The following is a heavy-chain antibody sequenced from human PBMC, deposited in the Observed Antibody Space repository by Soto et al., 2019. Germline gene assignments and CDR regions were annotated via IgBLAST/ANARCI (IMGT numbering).Heavy chain of an antibody. CDR1: GFTLSSYS. Sequence: GGSLRLTCAASGFTLSSYSMSWVRQAPGKGLEWVANIKQDGSEKYYVDSMKGRFTISRDNAKNSLYLQMNILRAEDTVVYYGSRDPTAYQYYYDSRGYYYLYYWGRGTLVPVSS. J-gene: IGHJ4*02. CDR2: IKQDGSEK. D-gene: IGHD3-22*01. V-gene: IGHV3-7*03. CDR3: SRDPTAYQYYYDSRGYYYLYY.